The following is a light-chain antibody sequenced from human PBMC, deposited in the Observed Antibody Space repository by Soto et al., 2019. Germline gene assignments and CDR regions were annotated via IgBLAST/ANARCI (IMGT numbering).Light chain of an antibody. Sequence: QSVLTQPPSVSEAPRQRVTISCSGSSSNIGNNAVNWYQQLPGQAPKIVIYYDDLLTSGVSDRFSGSKSGISASLAISDLQSDDEADYYCAAWDDSLNAYVFGPWTKLTVL. CDR1: SSNIGNNA. J-gene: IGLJ1*01. CDR3: AAWDDSLNAYV. V-gene: IGLV1-36*01. CDR2: YDD.